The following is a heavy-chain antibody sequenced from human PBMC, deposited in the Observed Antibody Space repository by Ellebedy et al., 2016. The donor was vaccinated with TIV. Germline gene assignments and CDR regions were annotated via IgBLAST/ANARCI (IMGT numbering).Heavy chain of an antibody. CDR3: ARRGSGWYGLVG. D-gene: IGHD6-19*01. Sequence: GGSLRLXXKGSGYSFTSYWISWVRQMPGKGLEWMGRIDPSDSYTNYSPSFQGHVTISADKSISTAYLQWSSLKASDTAMYYCARRGSGWYGLVGWGQGTLVTVSS. V-gene: IGHV5-10-1*01. CDR1: GYSFTSYW. J-gene: IGHJ4*02. CDR2: IDPSDSYT.